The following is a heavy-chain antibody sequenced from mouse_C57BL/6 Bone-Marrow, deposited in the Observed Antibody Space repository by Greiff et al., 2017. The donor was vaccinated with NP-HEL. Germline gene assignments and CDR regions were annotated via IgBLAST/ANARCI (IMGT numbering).Heavy chain of an antibody. D-gene: IGHD2-4*01. CDR2: ITPNYGTT. CDR1: GYSFTDYN. V-gene: IGHV1-39*01. J-gene: IGHJ4*01. CDR3: TEDYEREYYSMDY. Sequence: VQLQQSGPELVKPGASVKLSCKASGYSFTDYNMNWVKQSNGKSLEWIGVITPNYGTTSYNQKFKGKATLTVDQSSSTAYMQLTSLTSEDSAVYDCTEDYEREYYSMDYWGQGTSVTVSS.